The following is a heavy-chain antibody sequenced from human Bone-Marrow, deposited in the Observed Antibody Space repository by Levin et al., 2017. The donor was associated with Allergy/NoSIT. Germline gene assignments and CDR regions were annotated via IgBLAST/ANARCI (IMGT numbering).Heavy chain of an antibody. J-gene: IGHJ6*03. CDR1: GGSISSGRYY. CDR3: ARDRLASLYYYSMDV. Sequence: SQTLSLTCSVSGGSISSGRYYFTWVRQSAGKGLEWIGRIYTTGSTNYNPSLESRVTISRDTFKKEVYLTLSSVTAADTAVYYCARDRLASLYYYSMDVWGQGTTVTVSS. CDR2: IYTTGST. V-gene: IGHV4-61*02.